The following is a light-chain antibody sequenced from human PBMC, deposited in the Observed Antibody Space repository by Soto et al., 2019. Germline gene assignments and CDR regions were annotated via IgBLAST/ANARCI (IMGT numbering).Light chain of an antibody. V-gene: IGKV1-5*01. J-gene: IGKJ1*01. CDR2: HAA. CDR3: EQYNSYS. Sequence: DIQMTQSPSTLSAFVGDRVTITCRASRSISIWLAWYQEKPGTAPKFLIYHAANLHSGVPSRFSGSGSGTEFTLTISSLQSDDFASYYCEQYNSYSFGQGTKVDIK. CDR1: RSISIW.